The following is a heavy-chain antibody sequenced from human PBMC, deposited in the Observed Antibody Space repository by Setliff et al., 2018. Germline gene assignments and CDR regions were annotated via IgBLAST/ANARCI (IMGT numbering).Heavy chain of an antibody. CDR1: GLTTTHYY. CDR3: TRLTSYDFWSGYPYYYYMDV. J-gene: IGHJ6*03. CDR2: IRDKANRYTT. Sequence: GGSLRLSCAASGLTTTHYYMDWVRQAPGKGLEWVGRIRDKANRYTTEYAASVKGRFTISRDDSKSIAYLQMNSLKTEDTAVYYCTRLTSYDFWSGYPYYYYMDVWGKGTAVTVSS. D-gene: IGHD3-3*01. V-gene: IGHV3-72*01.